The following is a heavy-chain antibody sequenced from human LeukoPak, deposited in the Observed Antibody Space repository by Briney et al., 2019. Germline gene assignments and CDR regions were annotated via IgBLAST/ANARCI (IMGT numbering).Heavy chain of an antibody. CDR2: INPSGGST. CDR1: GYTFTSYY. J-gene: IGHJ4*02. Sequence: ASVKVSCKASGYTFTSYYMHWVRQAPGQGLEWMGIINPSGGSTSYAQKFQGRVTMTRDTSTSTVYMELSSLRSEDTAVYYCARESIRYYDSSGSYYFDYWGQGTLVTVSS. CDR3: ARESIRYYDSSGSYYFDY. D-gene: IGHD3-22*01. V-gene: IGHV1-46*01.